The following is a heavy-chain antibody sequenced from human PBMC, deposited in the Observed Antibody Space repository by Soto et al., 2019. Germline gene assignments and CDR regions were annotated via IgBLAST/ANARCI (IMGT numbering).Heavy chain of an antibody. CDR2: IIPIFGTA. Sequence: SVKVSCKASGGTFSSYAISWVRQAPGQGLEWMGGIIPIFGTANYAQKFQGRVTITADESTSTAYMELSSLRSEDTAVYYCASRGIVVVITDPYYGMDVWGQGTTVTVSS. V-gene: IGHV1-69*13. J-gene: IGHJ6*02. CDR3: ASRGIVVVITDPYYGMDV. D-gene: IGHD3-22*01. CDR1: GGTFSSYA.